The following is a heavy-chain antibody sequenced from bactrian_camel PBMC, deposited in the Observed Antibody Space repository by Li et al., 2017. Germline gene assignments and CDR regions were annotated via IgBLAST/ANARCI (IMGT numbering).Heavy chain of an antibody. CDR1: GYAGSNYC. CDR3: AAGFAMLVRWLLVENEYTS. J-gene: IGHJ4*01. D-gene: IGHD6*01. V-gene: IGHV3S1*01. CDR2: IFSGGPYT. Sequence: VQLVESGGGSVLAGGSLKLSCVVSGYAGSNYCMSWFRQAPGKECEAVAAIFSGGPYTYYADWVRGRFTISQDNALKILYLQLNSLKPEDTARYYCAAGFAMLVRWLLVENEYTSWGQGTQVTVS.